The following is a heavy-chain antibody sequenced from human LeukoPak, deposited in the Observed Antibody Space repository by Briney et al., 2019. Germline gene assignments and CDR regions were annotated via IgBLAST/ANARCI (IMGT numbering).Heavy chain of an antibody. CDR2: ICHSGST. J-gene: IGHJ6*03. D-gene: IGHD7-27*01. CDR3: ARLSPLTGAYYYMDV. V-gene: IGHV4-38-2*02. Sequence: SETLSLTCTVAGFSISDTYCWGWVRQPPGKGLAWIANICHSGSTYYNPSLKSRVTISVDTSKNQFSLKLSSVTAADTAVYYCARLSPLTGAYYYMDVWGKGTTVTVSS. CDR1: GFSISDTYC.